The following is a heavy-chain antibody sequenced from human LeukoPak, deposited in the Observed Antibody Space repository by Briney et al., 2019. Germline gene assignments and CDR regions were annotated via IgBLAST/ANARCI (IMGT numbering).Heavy chain of an antibody. V-gene: IGHV3-66*01. J-gene: IGHJ6*02. CDR3: ARDDSSGYYRTAYYYYGMDV. CDR2: IYSGGST. Sequence: HPGGSLRLSCAASGFTVSSNYMSWVRQAPGKRLEWVSVIYSGGSTYYADSVKGRFTISRDNSKNTLYLQMNSLRAEDTAVYYCARDDSSGYYRTAYYYYGMDVWGQGTTVTVSS. CDR1: GFTVSSNY. D-gene: IGHD3-22*01.